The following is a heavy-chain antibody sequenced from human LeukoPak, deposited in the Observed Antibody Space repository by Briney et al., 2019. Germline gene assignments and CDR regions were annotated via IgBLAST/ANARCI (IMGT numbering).Heavy chain of an antibody. V-gene: IGHV3-21*01. CDR1: GFTFSSYS. D-gene: IGHD3-3*01. CDR3: ARDNGGYYDSSRSQGY. J-gene: IGHJ4*02. CDR2: ISSSSSYI. Sequence: GGSLRLSCAASGFTFSSYSMNWVRQAPGRGLEWVSSISSSSSYIYYADSVKGPFTISRDNAKNSLYLQMNSLRAEDTAVYYCARDNGGYYDSSRSQGYWGQGTLVTVSS.